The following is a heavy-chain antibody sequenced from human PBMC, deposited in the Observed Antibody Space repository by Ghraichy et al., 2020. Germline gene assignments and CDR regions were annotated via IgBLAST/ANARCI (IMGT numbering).Heavy chain of an antibody. CDR1: GFTFSSYT. J-gene: IGHJ4*02. V-gene: IGHV3-30*04. CDR3: ARQIVRGEWLFDY. CDR2: ISSDVNTK. Sequence: LSLTCAASGFTFSSYTMHWVRQAPGKGLEWVAVISSDVNTKFYAESVKGRFTISRDNSRNTLYLQMNSLRADDTAVHYCARQIVRGEWLFDYWGQGTLVTVSS. D-gene: IGHD3-3*01.